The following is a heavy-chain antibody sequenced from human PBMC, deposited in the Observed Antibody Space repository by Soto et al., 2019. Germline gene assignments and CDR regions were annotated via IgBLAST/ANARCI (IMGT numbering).Heavy chain of an antibody. D-gene: IGHD6-13*01. V-gene: IGHV3-23*01. J-gene: IGHJ5*02. Sequence: GGSLRLSCAASGFTFSSYAMSWVRQAPGKGLEWVSAISGSGGSTYYAYSVKGRFTISRDNSKNTLYLQMNSLRAEDTAVYYCAKDPVSSNLAMDPTINGFAPWGQGTLVTVSS. CDR2: ISGSGGST. CDR1: GFTFSSYA. CDR3: AKDPVSSNLAMDPTINGFAP.